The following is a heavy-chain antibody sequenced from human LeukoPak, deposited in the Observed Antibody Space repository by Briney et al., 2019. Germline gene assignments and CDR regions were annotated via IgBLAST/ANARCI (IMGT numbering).Heavy chain of an antibody. D-gene: IGHD1-26*01. J-gene: IGHJ4*02. CDR1: GFTFSSCA. V-gene: IGHV3-23*01. CDR2: IIDSGNSI. Sequence: PGGFLRLSCAASGFTFSSCAMSWVRQAPGKGLGRVSTIIDSGNSIYYADSAEGRFTISRDNSKNTLYLQMNSLRAGDTAVYYCAKDPIFSGSYGVFDYWGLGTLVTVSS. CDR3: AKDPIFSGSYGVFDY.